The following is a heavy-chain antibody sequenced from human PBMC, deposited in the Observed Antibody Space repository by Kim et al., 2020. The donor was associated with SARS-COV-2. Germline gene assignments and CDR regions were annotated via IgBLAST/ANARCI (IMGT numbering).Heavy chain of an antibody. D-gene: IGHD6-19*01. CDR2: ISYDGSNK. Sequence: GGSLRLSCAASGFTFSSYGMHWVRQAPGKGLEWVAVISYDGSNKYYADSVKGRFTISRDNSKNTLYLQMNSLRAEDTAVYYCAKDHLSVVAGNSVNWFDPWGQGTLVTVSS. V-gene: IGHV3-30*18. CDR3: AKDHLSVVAGNSVNWFDP. J-gene: IGHJ5*02. CDR1: GFTFSSYG.